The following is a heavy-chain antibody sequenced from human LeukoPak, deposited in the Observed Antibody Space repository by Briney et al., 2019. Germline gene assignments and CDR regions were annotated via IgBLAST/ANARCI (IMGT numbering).Heavy chain of an antibody. CDR1: GFTFSAYW. CDR3: AKRRDYDFWDYYYMDV. Sequence: GGSLRLSCAASGFTFSAYWMTWVRQAPGKGLEWVANIKEDGTEKNYVDSVKGRFTISRDNVKKSLYLEMNSLRVEDTAVYYCAKRRDYDFWDYYYMDVWGKGATVTVSS. CDR2: IKEDGTEK. D-gene: IGHD3-3*01. J-gene: IGHJ6*03. V-gene: IGHV3-7*01.